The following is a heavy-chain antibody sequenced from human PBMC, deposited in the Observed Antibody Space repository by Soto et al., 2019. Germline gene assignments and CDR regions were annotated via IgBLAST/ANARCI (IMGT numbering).Heavy chain of an antibody. CDR2: IYHSGST. CDR1: GGSISSGGYS. Sequence: TLSLTCAVSGGSISSGGYSWSWIRQPPGKGLEWIGYIYHSGSTYYNPSLKSRVTISVDTSKNQFSLKLSSVTAADTAVYYCARSRGYSGYDPRYYFDYWGQRTLVTVSS. V-gene: IGHV4-30-2*01. CDR3: ARSRGYSGYDPRYYFDY. J-gene: IGHJ4*02. D-gene: IGHD5-12*01.